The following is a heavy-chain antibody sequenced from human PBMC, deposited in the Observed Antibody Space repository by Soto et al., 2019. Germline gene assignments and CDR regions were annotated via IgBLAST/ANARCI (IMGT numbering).Heavy chain of an antibody. CDR1: GDTFKNCV. J-gene: IGHJ6*02. CDR2: IIPLFGTT. CDR3: AAELGFGKLSVV. Sequence: QVQVVQSGVEVRRPGSSVKVSCKASGDTFKNCVISWVRQAPGQGLERMGGIIPLFGTTDSAQRFQGRLTITTDESTTTAYMELSWLRSEDTATYYCAAELGFGKLSVVWGQGTTVLVSS. D-gene: IGHD3-10*01. V-gene: IGHV1-69*01.